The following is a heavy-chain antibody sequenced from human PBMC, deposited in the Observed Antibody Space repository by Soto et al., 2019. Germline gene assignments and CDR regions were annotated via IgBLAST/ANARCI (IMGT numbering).Heavy chain of an antibody. D-gene: IGHD3-9*01. V-gene: IGHV3-23*01. CDR3: AKDRQFRSYYESAGHYNN. CDR1: GFTFKNYD. CDR2: ISGSGAIT. Sequence: EVQLLESGGGLVQPGGSLRLSCVASGFTFKNYDMRWVRQAPGKGLEWVSGISGSGAITYYADSVRGRLTISRDNSKTTLYLQLNSLGAEDTAIYYCAKDRQFRSYYESAGHYNNWGQGTLVTVSS. J-gene: IGHJ4*02.